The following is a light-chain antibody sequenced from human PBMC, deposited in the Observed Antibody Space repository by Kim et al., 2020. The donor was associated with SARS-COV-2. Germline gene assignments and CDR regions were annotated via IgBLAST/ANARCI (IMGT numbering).Light chain of an antibody. CDR1: QSVSSSY. V-gene: IGKV3-20*01. CDR3: QQYGSSPRVMYN. CDR2: GAS. J-gene: IGKJ2*01. Sequence: EIVLTQSPGTLSLSPGERATLTCRASQSVSSSYLAWYQQKPGQAPRLLIYGASSRATGIPDRFSGSGSGTDFTLTISRLEPEDFAVYCGQQYGSSPRVMYNLGQGTKVEI.